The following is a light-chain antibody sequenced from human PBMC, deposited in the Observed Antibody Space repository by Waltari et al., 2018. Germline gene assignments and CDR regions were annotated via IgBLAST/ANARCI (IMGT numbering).Light chain of an antibody. CDR3: LQHYTYPPT. J-gene: IGKJ5*01. V-gene: IGKV1-17*03. CDR2: AVS. CDR1: QDIGNY. Sequence: DIQMTLSPSAMSASVGDRVAITCRASQDIGNYLAWFQQKPGTVPKRLIYAVSSLESGVPSRFSGSDSGTEFTLTINRLQPEDLATYFCLQHYTYPPTFGQGTRLEI.